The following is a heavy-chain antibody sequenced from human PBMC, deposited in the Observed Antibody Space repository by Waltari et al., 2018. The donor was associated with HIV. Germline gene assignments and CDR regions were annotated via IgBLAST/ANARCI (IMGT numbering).Heavy chain of an antibody. D-gene: IGHD3-9*01. CDR3: ARGVYYDILTGPIMGYFDY. Sequence: QVQLVQSGAEVKKPGSSVKVSCKASGGTFNNYAFIWVRQAPGQGLEWMGGINLIFNTRNYAQKVQGRVTSTADESTSTAYMELSSLRSEDTAVYYCARGVYYDILTGPIMGYFDYWGQGTLVTVSS. J-gene: IGHJ4*02. V-gene: IGHV1-69*01. CDR1: GGTFNNYA. CDR2: INLIFNTR.